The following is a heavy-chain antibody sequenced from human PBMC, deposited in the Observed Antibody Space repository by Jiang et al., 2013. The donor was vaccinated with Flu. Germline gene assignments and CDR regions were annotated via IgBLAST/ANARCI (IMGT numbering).Heavy chain of an antibody. Sequence: QLLESGGDLVQPGGSLRLSCAASGFTFSAYWMDWVRQSPGKGLEWVGNIKPDGSDAYYVDSVKGRFTISRDNAKNLLYLQMNSLRAEDTAVYFCGRDPNWAVADYWGQGTLVSVSS. CDR1: GFTFSAYW. J-gene: IGHJ4*02. CDR2: IKPDGSDA. D-gene: IGHD6-19*01. V-gene: IGHV3-7*03. CDR3: GRDPNWAVADY.